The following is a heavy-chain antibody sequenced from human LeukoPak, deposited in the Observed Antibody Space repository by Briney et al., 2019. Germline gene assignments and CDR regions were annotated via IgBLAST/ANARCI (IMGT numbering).Heavy chain of an antibody. D-gene: IGHD3-22*01. J-gene: IGHJ4*02. CDR3: AKGRSSGYQYYLDY. V-gene: IGHV3-11*01. CDR2: ISSSGSTI. Sequence: PGGSLRLSCAASGFTFSDYYMSWIRQAPGKGLEWVSYISSSGSTIYYADSVKGRFTISRDNSKNTLYLQMNSLRADDTAVYYCAKGRSSGYQYYLDYWGQGTLVTVSS. CDR1: GFTFSDYY.